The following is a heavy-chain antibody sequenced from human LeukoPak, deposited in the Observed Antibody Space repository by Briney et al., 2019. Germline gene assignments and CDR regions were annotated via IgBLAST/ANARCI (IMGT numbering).Heavy chain of an antibody. CDR3: ARDRLGIGFFDY. CDR2: INPNSGGT. J-gene: IGHJ4*02. CDR1: GYIFTDYY. V-gene: IGHV1/OR15-1*02. D-gene: IGHD2-21*01. Sequence: ASVTVSCKASGYIFTDYYMHWVRQAPGQELGWMGRINPNSGGTNYAQKFQGRVTMTRDTSISTAYTELSSLRSEDTATYYCARDRLGIGFFDYWGQGTLVTVSS.